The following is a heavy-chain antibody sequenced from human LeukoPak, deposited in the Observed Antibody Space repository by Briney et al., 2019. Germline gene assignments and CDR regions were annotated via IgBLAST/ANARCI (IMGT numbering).Heavy chain of an antibody. Sequence: GGSLRLSCSASGFTFSGYSMKWVPQAPGMGLEWVSSISSSSRYIYYSDSVKGRFTIYRDNAKNSLYLQMKSVGAEDTAVCYGAIGVWYSCRWYFFVLGGEGTRVSVS. D-gene: IGHD6-13*01. J-gene: IGHJ4*02. CDR2: ISSSSRYI. CDR1: GFTFSGYS. V-gene: IGHV3-21*01. CDR3: AIGVWYSCRWYFFVL.